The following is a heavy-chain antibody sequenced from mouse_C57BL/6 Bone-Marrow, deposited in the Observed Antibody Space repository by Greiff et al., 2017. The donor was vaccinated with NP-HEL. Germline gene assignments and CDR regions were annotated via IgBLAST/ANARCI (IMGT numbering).Heavy chain of an antibody. CDR2: INPNNGGT. CDR3: ARGLPLFAY. Sequence: EVQGVESGPELVKPGASVKMSCKASGYTFTDYNMHWVKQSHGKSLEWIGYINPNNGGTSYNQKFKGKATLTVNKSSSTAYMELRSLTSEDSAVYYCARGLPLFAYWGQGTLVTVSA. D-gene: IGHD2-4*01. CDR1: GYTFTDYN. J-gene: IGHJ3*01. V-gene: IGHV1-22*01.